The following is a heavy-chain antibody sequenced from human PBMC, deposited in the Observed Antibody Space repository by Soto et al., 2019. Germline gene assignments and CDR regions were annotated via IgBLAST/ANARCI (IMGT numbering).Heavy chain of an antibody. CDR1: GGSISTGGYY. CDR3: ARSLSVTIFDN. J-gene: IGHJ4*02. CDR2: IYYNGST. D-gene: IGHD4-17*01. Sequence: QVQLQESGPGLVKPSQTLSLTCTVSGGSISTGGYYWTWIRQHPGKGLGWIGYIYYNGSTYYIPSLKSRVTISVDTSKNQFSLKLSSVTAADTAVYYCARSLSVTIFDNWGQGSLVTVSS. V-gene: IGHV4-31*03.